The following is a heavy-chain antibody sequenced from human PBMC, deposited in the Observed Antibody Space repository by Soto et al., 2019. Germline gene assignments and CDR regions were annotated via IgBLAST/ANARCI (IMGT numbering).Heavy chain of an antibody. J-gene: IGHJ6*03. Sequence: QVTLKESGPVLVKPTETLTLTCTVSGFSLTNATMGVSWIRKPPGKALEWLTHIFSTDEISYNTSLKSRVTISQDTSKSQVVLTMTNMDPVDTATYYCARAGDYSFYYMDVWGKGTTVIVSS. CDR1: GFSLTNATMG. CDR3: ARAGDYSFYYMDV. V-gene: IGHV2-26*01. CDR2: IFSTDEI. D-gene: IGHD2-8*02.